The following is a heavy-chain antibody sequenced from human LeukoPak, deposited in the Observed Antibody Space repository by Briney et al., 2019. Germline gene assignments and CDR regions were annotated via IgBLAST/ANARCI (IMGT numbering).Heavy chain of an antibody. J-gene: IGHJ4*02. CDR2: IIPIFGTA. Sequence: GASVKVSCEASGGTFSSYAISWVRQAPGQGLEWMGGIIPIFGTANYAQKFQGRVTITTDESTSTAYMELSSLRSEDTAVYYCATVVGATILGLFDYWGQGTLVTVSS. D-gene: IGHD1-26*01. CDR1: GGTFSSYA. CDR3: ATVVGATILGLFDY. V-gene: IGHV1-69*05.